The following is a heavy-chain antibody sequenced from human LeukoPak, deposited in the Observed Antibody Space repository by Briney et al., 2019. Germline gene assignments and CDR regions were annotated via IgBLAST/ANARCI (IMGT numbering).Heavy chain of an antibody. Sequence: GGSLRLSCAASGFTFSSYGMHWVRQAPGKGLEWVAFIRYDGSNKYYADSVKGRFTISRDNSKNTLYLQMNSLRAEDTAVYYCAKGFGYSGYEFYFDYWGQGTLVTVSS. CDR2: IRYDGSNK. CDR3: AKGFGYSGYEFYFDY. V-gene: IGHV3-30*02. D-gene: IGHD5-12*01. J-gene: IGHJ4*02. CDR1: GFTFSSYG.